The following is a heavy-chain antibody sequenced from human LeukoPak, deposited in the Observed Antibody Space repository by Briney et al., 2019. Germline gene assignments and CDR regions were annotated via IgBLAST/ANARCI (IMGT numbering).Heavy chain of an antibody. Sequence: PGGSLRLSCAASGFTFSSYAMHWVRQAPGKGLEWVAVISYDGSNKYYADSVKGRFTISRDNSKNTLYLQMNSLRAEDTAVYYCARRERGLIAVADIGAFDIWGQGTMVTVSS. CDR3: ARRERGLIAVADIGAFDI. D-gene: IGHD6-19*01. CDR1: GFTFSSYA. CDR2: ISYDGSNK. J-gene: IGHJ3*02. V-gene: IGHV3-30-3*01.